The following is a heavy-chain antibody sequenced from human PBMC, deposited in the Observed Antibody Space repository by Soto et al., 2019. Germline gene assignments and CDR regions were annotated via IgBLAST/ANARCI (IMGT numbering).Heavy chain of an antibody. Sequence: QITLKESGPTLVKPTQTLTLTCTFPGFSLSSIGEGVGWIRQPPGKALEWLALIYWDDDKRYSPSLKSRLTITKDTSKNQVVLTMTYMDPVDTATYYCVQSRCGGDCLQSYSSHSYYGLDVWGQGTTVTVSS. CDR2: IYWDDDK. V-gene: IGHV2-5*02. CDR3: VQSRCGGDCLQSYSSHSYYGLDV. D-gene: IGHD2-21*02. J-gene: IGHJ6*02. CDR1: GFSLSSIGEG.